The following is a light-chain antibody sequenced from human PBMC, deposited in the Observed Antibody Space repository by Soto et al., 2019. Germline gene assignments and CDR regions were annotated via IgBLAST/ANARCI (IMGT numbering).Light chain of an antibody. V-gene: IGKV1-39*01. J-gene: IGKJ5*01. Sequence: DIQMTQSPSSLSASVGDRVTITCRASQNIGTKLNWYQQKPGKAPKLLIYLASSLQSGVPSTFSGSGSGTDFSLTISSLQPEDFATYYCQQSYSTPITFGQGTRLEI. CDR3: QQSYSTPIT. CDR2: LAS. CDR1: QNIGTK.